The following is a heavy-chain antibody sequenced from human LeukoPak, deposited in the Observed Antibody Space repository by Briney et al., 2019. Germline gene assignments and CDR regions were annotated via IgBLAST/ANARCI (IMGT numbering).Heavy chain of an antibody. J-gene: IGHJ4*02. CDR1: GFTVSSNY. D-gene: IGHD3-22*01. Sequence: GGSLRLSCAASGFTVSSNYMSWVRQAPGKGLEWVSVIYSGGNTYYADSVKGRFTISRDNSKNTLYLQMNSLRAEDTAVYYCARMTYYYDSSGYWGPGTLVTVSS. CDR2: IYSGGNT. CDR3: ARMTYYYDSSGY. V-gene: IGHV3-53*05.